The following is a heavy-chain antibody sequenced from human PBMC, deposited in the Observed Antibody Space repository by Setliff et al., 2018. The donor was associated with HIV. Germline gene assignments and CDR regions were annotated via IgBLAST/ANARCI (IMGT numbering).Heavy chain of an antibody. Sequence: ASVKVSCKASGYTFTAYYMHWVRQAPGQGLEWMGRIIPNSGGTNYAQKFRGRVTMTRDTSISTAYMELSRLRSDDTAVYYCASKVHCTNGVCLDAFDIWGQGTMVTVS. V-gene: IGHV1-2*06. CDR2: IIPNSGGT. J-gene: IGHJ3*02. CDR3: ASKVHCTNGVCLDAFDI. D-gene: IGHD2-8*01. CDR1: GYTFTAYY.